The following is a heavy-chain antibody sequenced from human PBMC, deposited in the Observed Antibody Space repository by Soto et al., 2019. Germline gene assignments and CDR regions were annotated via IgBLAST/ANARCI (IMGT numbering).Heavy chain of an antibody. CDR1: GFTFSSYS. Sequence: EVQLVESGGGLVKPGGSLRLSCAASGFTFSSYSMNWVRQAPGKGLEWVSVIYSGGSTYYADSVKGRFTISRDNSKNTLYLQMNSLRAEDTAVYYCAREKDDYYGMDVWGQGTTVTVSS. CDR2: IYSGGST. CDR3: AREKDDYYGMDV. J-gene: IGHJ6*02. D-gene: IGHD3-16*01. V-gene: IGHV3-66*01.